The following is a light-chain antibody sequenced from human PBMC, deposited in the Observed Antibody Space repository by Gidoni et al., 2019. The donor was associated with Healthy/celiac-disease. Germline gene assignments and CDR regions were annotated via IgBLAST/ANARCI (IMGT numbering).Light chain of an antibody. CDR2: DAS. J-gene: IGKJ3*01. V-gene: IGKV1-33*01. CDR3: QQYDNLPRFT. Sequence: DIQMTQSLSSLSASVGDRVTITCHASQDISNYLNWYQQKPGKAPKLLIYDASNLETGVPSRFSGSGSGTDFTFTISSLQPEDIATYYCQQYDNLPRFTFGPGTKVDIK. CDR1: QDISNY.